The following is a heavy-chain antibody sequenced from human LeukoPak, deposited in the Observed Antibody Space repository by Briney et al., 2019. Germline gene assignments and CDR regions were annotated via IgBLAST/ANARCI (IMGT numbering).Heavy chain of an antibody. V-gene: IGHV1-2*06. D-gene: IGHD3-10*01. CDR3: ARGRLWFGETNNWFDP. Sequence: ASVKASCKASGYTFTGYYMHWVRQAPGQGLEWMGRINPNSGGTNYAQKFQGRVTMTRDTSISTAYMELSRLRSDDTAVYYCARGRLWFGETNNWFDPWGQGTLVTVSS. CDR1: GYTFTGYY. CDR2: INPNSGGT. J-gene: IGHJ5*02.